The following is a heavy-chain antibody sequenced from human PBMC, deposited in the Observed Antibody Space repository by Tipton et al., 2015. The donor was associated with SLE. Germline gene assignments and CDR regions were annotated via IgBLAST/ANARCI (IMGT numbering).Heavy chain of an antibody. D-gene: IGHD4-17*01. Sequence: VQLVQSGGGLVQPGSSLRLSCAASGFTVSSNDMSWVRQAPGKGLEWVSVTYRGGSRYLADAVKGRFTVSRDNSKNTLYLQMDILRADDTAVYYCATTVTTWGAFDIWGQGTMVTVSS. CDR2: TYRGGSR. J-gene: IGHJ3*02. V-gene: IGHV3-53*04. CDR1: GFTVSSND. CDR3: ATTVTTWGAFDI.